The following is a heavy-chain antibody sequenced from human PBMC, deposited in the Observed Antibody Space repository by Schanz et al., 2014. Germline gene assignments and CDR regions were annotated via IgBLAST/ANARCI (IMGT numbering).Heavy chain of an antibody. V-gene: IGHV3-48*02. CDR3: AKDVSYSFDV. CDR2: IDRSFTS. CDR1: GFDFSGHN. D-gene: IGHD2-21*01. Sequence: EMQLVESGGGLVQPGGSLRLSCVASGFDFSGHNMNWVRQAPGKGLEWLSYIDRSFTSFYVDYVKGRFTTSRDNAKNSLFLEMSSLRDEDTAVYFCAKDVSYSFDVWGQGTMVSVSS. J-gene: IGHJ3*01.